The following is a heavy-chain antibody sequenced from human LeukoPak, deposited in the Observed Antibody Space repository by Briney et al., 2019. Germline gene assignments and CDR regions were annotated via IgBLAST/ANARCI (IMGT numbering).Heavy chain of an antibody. J-gene: IGHJ3*02. CDR3: ARVSTTVTTVDTFDI. CDR1: GFTVSNNY. Sequence: GGSLRLSCAASGFTVSNNYMTWVRQAPGKGLEWVSVLYTGDTVCYADSVKGRFTISRDNSKNTLYLQMNSLRAEDTAVYYCARVSTTVTTVDTFDIWGQGTVVTVSS. CDR2: LYTGDTV. V-gene: IGHV3-66*01. D-gene: IGHD4-17*01.